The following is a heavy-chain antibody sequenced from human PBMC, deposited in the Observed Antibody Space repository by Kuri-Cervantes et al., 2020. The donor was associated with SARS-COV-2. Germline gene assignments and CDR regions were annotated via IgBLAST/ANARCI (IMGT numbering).Heavy chain of an antibody. CDR2: IIPIFGTA. Sequence: SVKVSCKASGGTFSSYVISWVRQAPGQGLEWMGGIIPIFGTANYAQKFQGRVTVTRNTSISTAYMELSSLRSEDTAVYYCARYYSYSLYYGMDVWGQGTTVTVSS. D-gene: IGHD5-18*01. V-gene: IGHV1-69*05. CDR1: GGTFSSYV. CDR3: ARYYSYSLYYGMDV. J-gene: IGHJ6*02.